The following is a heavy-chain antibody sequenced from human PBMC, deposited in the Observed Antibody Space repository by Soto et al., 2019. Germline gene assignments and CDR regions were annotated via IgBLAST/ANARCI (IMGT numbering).Heavy chain of an antibody. CDR2: IYYSGST. V-gene: IGHV4-39*07. CDR1: GDSISSSSLY. Sequence: PSETLSLTCTVSGDSISSSSLYWGWIRQPPGKGLEWIGSIYYSGSTYYNPSLKSRVTISVDTSKNQFSLKLSSVTAADTAVYYCARYRGVLGYYYGMDVWGQGTTVTAP. J-gene: IGHJ6*02. D-gene: IGHD3-10*01. CDR3: ARYRGVLGYYYGMDV.